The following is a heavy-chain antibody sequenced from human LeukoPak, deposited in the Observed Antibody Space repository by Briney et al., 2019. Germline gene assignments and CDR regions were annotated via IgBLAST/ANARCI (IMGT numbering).Heavy chain of an antibody. CDR1: GDSISRYY. J-gene: IGHJ5*02. V-gene: IGHV4-59*01. CDR3: ARAGAWQIDP. D-gene: IGHD3-10*01. Sequence: SETLSLTGTVSGDSISRYYWSWIRQPPGKGLEWIGHIFYSGSTSYKPSLKSRVTISVDRSRNQFSLKLTSVTAADTAVYYCARAGAWQIDPWGQGTLVTVSS. CDR2: IFYSGST.